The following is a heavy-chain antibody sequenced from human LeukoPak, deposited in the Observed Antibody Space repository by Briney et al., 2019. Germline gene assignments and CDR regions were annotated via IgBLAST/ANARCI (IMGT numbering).Heavy chain of an antibody. V-gene: IGHV4-61*01. CDR2: IYYSGST. Sequence: PSETLSLTCTVSGGSVSSGSYYWSWIRQPPGKGLEWIGYIYYSGSTNCNPSLKSRVTISVDTSKNQFSLKLSSVTAADTAVYYCARGRRWSYSIAVAGDAFDIWGQGAMVTVSS. D-gene: IGHD6-19*01. CDR3: ARGRRWSYSIAVAGDAFDI. J-gene: IGHJ3*02. CDR1: GGSVSSGSYY.